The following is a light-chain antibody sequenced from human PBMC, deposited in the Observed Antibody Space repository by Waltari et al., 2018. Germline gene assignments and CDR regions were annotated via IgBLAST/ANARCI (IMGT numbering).Light chain of an antibody. CDR3: SSYTTSSAPGV. V-gene: IGLV2-14*01. CDR1: DSDVGAYDF. J-gene: IGLJ1*01. Sequence: HSALTQPASVSGSPGQSITISCSGTDSDVGAYDFVSWYQQHPGKAPHLIIYEVSNRPSGMSNRFAASKSGNTASLTISGLQAEDEADYYCSSYTTSSAPGVFGTGTRVTVL. CDR2: EVS.